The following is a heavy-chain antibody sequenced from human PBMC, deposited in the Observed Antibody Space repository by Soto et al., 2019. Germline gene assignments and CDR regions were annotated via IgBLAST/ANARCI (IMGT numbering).Heavy chain of an antibody. D-gene: IGHD3-16*01. V-gene: IGHV4-59*01. Sequence: SETLSLTCTVSGASISSYYWSWIRQPPGKGLEWIGSIYYSGSTNYNPSLQSRVIISVDTSINHFSLRLSSVTAADTAVYYCARVRYYWAFDIWGRYDWAFDIWGQGTMVTVSS. J-gene: IGHJ3*02. CDR2: IYYSGST. CDR1: GASISSYY. CDR3: ARVRYYWAFDIWGRYDWAFDI.